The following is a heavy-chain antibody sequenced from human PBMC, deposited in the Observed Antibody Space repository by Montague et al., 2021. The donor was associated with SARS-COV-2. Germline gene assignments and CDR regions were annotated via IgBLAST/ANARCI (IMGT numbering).Heavy chain of an antibody. D-gene: IGHD4-23*01. V-gene: IGHV4-4*02. CDR1: GGSVNSTNW. J-gene: IGHJ4*02. CDR3: ARTVAYDHFDY. CDR2: VYRTGGT. Sequence: SETLSLTCTVSGGSVNSTNWWSWVRQPPGKGLEWIAEVYRTGGTMFNPSFRSRGTLSIDRFKNLFSLILNSVTVADTAVYYCARTVAYDHFDYWGTGTLVIFSS.